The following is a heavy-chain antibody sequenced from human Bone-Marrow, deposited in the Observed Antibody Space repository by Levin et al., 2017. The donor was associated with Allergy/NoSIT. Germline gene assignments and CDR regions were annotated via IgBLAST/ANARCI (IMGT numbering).Heavy chain of an antibody. CDR1: GYTFFSYW. CDR3: AQIDSLYGYGRDV. D-gene: IGHD2-8*01. J-gene: IGHJ6*02. CDR2: IYPPDSDT. Sequence: GGSLRLSCQGSGYTFFSYWIAWVRQMPGKGLEWMGSIYPPDSDTSYNPAFLGQVTFSVDHSISTSYLRWGSLKPADTAMYYCAQIDSLYGYGRDVWGQGTAVTVSS. V-gene: IGHV5-51*01.